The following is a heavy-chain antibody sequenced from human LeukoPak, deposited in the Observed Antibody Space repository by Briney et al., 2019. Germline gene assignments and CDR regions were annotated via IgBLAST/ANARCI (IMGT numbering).Heavy chain of an antibody. D-gene: IGHD1-26*01. V-gene: IGHV3-9*01. CDR3: AKDWEGLSGGLDY. CDR2: ISWNSGSI. Sequence: SLRLSCAASGFTFDDYAMHWVRQAPGKGLEWVSGISWNSGSIGYADSVKGRFTISRDNAKNSLYLQMNSLRAEDTALCYCAKDWEGLSGGLDYWGQGTLVTVSS. J-gene: IGHJ4*02. CDR1: GFTFDDYA.